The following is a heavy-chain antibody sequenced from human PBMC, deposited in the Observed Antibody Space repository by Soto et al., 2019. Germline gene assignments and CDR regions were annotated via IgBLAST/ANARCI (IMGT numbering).Heavy chain of an antibody. J-gene: IGHJ5*02. CDR1: GGSFSGYY. CDR3: ARVSGMAAAVTYNWFDP. D-gene: IGHD6-13*01. Sequence: LSETLSLTCAVYGGSFSGYYWSWIRQPPGKGLEWIGEINHSGGTNYNPSLKSRVTISVDTSKNQFSLKLSSVTAADTAVYYCARVSGMAAAVTYNWFDPWGQGTLVTVSS. V-gene: IGHV4-34*01. CDR2: INHSGGT.